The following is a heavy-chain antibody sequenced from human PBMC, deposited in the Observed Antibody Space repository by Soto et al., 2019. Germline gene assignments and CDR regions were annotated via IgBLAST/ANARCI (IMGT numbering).Heavy chain of an antibody. Sequence: PGGSLRLSCAASGFTLSDYYLSWLRQAPGEGLECVSYITNSGSTIYYAATRKGRITNTSGNAKTAPDLQMNIRRAEDTALYFYLRDWHANYWCQVTLVTV. CDR1: GFTLSDYY. CDR2: ITNSGSTI. V-gene: IGHV3-11*01. J-gene: IGHJ4*02. CDR3: LRDWHANY.